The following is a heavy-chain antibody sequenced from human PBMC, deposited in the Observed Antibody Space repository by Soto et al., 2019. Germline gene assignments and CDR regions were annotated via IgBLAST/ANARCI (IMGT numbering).Heavy chain of an antibody. CDR1: GFTFSSYS. V-gene: IGHV3-21*01. J-gene: IGHJ4*02. CDR3: AREYGSRWARNFDY. D-gene: IGHD6-19*01. Sequence: PGGSLRLSCAASGFTFSSYSMNWVRQAPGKGLEWVSSISSSSSYIYYADSVKGRFTISRDNAKNSLYLQMNSLRAEDTAVYYCAREYGSRWARNFDYWYPGPLLTVSS. CDR2: ISSSSSYI.